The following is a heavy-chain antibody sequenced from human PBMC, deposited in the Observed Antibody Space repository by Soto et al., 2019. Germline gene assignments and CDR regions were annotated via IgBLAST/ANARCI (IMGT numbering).Heavy chain of an antibody. CDR3: AKGGPLSKYQLPIDVFDY. CDR2: ISGSGGST. V-gene: IGHV3-23*01. J-gene: IGHJ4*02. Sequence: GGSLRLSCAASGFTFSSYAMSWVRQAPGKGLEWVSAISGSGGSTYYADSVKGRFTISRDNSKNTLYLQMNSLRAEDTAVYYCAKGGPLSKYQLPIDVFDYWGQGTLVTVSS. D-gene: IGHD2-2*01. CDR1: GFTFSSYA.